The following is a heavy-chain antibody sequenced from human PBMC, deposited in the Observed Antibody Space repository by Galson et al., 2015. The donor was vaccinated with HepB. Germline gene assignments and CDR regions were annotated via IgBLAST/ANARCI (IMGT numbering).Heavy chain of an antibody. CDR3: ANGASVTSGFDY. CDR1: GFTFSGYA. V-gene: IGHV3-23*01. D-gene: IGHD4-17*01. CDR2: ISAGGSGT. J-gene: IGHJ4*02. Sequence: SLRLSCAASGFTFSGYAMRWVRQAPGKGLEWVASISAGGSGTYYADSVKGRFTISRDNSKSTLYLQMNSLRAEDTAVYSCANGASVTSGFDYWGQGTLVTVSS.